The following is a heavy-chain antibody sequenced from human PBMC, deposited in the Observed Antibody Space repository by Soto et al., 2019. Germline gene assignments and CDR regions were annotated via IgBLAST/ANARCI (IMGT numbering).Heavy chain of an antibody. D-gene: IGHD2-2*01. Sequence: ASVKVSCKASGGTFSSYGISWVRQAPGQGLEWMGWISAYNGNRNYAQKLQGRVTMTTDTSTSTAYMELRSLRSDDTAVYYCARVQFDCSSTSCYAGVDYWGQGTLVTVSS. J-gene: IGHJ4*02. CDR1: GGTFSSYG. CDR2: ISAYNGNR. CDR3: ARVQFDCSSTSCYAGVDY. V-gene: IGHV1-18*01.